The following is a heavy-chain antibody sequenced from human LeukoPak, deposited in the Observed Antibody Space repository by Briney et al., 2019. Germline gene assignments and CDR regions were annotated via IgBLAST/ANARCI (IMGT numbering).Heavy chain of an antibody. J-gene: IGHJ6*03. CDR2: IYYSGST. D-gene: IGHD6-19*01. Sequence: SETLSLTCTVSGGSISSYYWSWIRQPPGKGLEWIGYIYYSGSTNYNPSLKSRVTISVDTSKNQFSLKLSSVTAADTAVYYCARDQSGSSGWYYYYYMDVWGKGTTVTVSS. CDR3: ARDQSGSSGWYYYYYMDV. V-gene: IGHV4-59*12. CDR1: GGSISSYY.